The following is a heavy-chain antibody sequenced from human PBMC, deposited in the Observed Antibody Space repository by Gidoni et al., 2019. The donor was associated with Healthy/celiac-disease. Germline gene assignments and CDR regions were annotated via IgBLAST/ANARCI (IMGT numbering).Heavy chain of an antibody. CDR3: ARGRGSLAAFDI. CDR1: GGSISRYY. CDR2: IYYSGST. D-gene: IGHD1-26*01. V-gene: IGHV4-59*08. J-gene: IGHJ3*02. Sequence: QVQLQESGPGLVKPSETLSLTCTVSGGSISRYYWSWIRQPPGKGLAWIGYIYYSGSTKYNPSRKRRVTISVDTSKKHFSLKLSSVTAADTAVYYCARGRGSLAAFDIWGQGTMVTVSA.